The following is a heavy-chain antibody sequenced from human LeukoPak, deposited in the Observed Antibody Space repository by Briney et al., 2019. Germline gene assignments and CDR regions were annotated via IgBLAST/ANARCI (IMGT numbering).Heavy chain of an antibody. D-gene: IGHD6-13*01. CDR2: FDPEDGET. Sequence: ASVKVSCKVSGYTLTELSMHWVRQALGKGLEWMGGFDPEDGETIYAQKFQGRVTMTEDTSTDTAYMELSSLRSEDTAVYYCASLKEAAAGPFDYWGQGTLVTVSS. CDR1: GYTLTELS. J-gene: IGHJ4*02. CDR3: ASLKEAAAGPFDY. V-gene: IGHV1-24*01.